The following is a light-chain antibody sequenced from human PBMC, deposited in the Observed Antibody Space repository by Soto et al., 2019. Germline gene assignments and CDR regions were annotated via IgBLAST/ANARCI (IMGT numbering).Light chain of an antibody. Sequence: QSVLTQPPSASGTPGQRVTISCSGNSSNIGSEHVNWYQQVPGTAPKLLIYANNQRPSGFPDRFSVSKSGTSASLAIDGLQSEDEADYYCAAWDDSLKGWVFGGGTKLTVL. CDR3: AAWDDSLKGWV. J-gene: IGLJ3*02. CDR1: SSNIGSEH. CDR2: ANN. V-gene: IGLV1-44*01.